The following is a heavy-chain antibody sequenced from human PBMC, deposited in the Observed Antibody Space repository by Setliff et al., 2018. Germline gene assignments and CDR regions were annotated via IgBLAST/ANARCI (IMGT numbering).Heavy chain of an antibody. Sequence: ASVKVSCKASGYTFTGYYIHWVRQAPGQGLEWVGIINPSGGSTSYAQKFQGRVTMTRDTSTSTVYMELSSLRSEDTAVYYCAAIGLDTAMITGVLFDFWGQGTLVTVSS. CDR2: INPSGGST. V-gene: IGHV1-46*01. CDR3: AAIGLDTAMITGVLFDF. J-gene: IGHJ4*02. CDR1: GYTFTGYY. D-gene: IGHD5-18*01.